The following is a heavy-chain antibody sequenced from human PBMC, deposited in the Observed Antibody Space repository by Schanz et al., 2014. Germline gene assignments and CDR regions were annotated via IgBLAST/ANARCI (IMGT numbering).Heavy chain of an antibody. D-gene: IGHD1-26*01. CDR1: GFTFSDYY. CDR3: ARNRGSGGQNWYFDL. V-gene: IGHV3-11*03. Sequence: QVHLLESGGGLVEPGGSLRLSCAASGFTFSDYYMSWIRQAPGKGLEWVSYVSSSSSYTHYADSVKGRFTISRDNSRDTVYLQLNSLRADDTAVYYCARNRGSGGQNWYFDLWGRGTLVTVSS. CDR2: VSSSSSYT. J-gene: IGHJ2*01.